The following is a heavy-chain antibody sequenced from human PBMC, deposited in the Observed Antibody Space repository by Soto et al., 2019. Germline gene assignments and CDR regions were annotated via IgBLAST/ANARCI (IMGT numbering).Heavy chain of an antibody. D-gene: IGHD3-16*01. V-gene: IGHV3-23*01. CDR3: AKEGGSIGGWFGRKFDS. CDR2: ISSGGTTT. J-gene: IGHJ4*02. CDR1: GFTFSTHA. Sequence: GSLRLSCAASGFTFSTHAMSWVRQAPGKGLEWVSSISSGGTTTFYAASVEGRFTISRDKSKNTLYLQMNSLRADDTAVYYCAKEGGSIGGWFGRKFDSWGQGTQVTVSS.